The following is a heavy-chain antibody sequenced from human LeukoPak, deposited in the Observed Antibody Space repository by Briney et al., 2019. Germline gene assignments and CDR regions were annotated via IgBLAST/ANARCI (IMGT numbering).Heavy chain of an antibody. CDR3: ARGSYYDNSGYHRESFDY. D-gene: IGHD3-22*01. Sequence: SVKVSCKASGGTFSSYAISWVRQAPGQGLEWMGGIIPIFGTANYAQKFQGRVTITADESTSTAYMELSSLRSEDTAVYYCARGSYYDNSGYHRESFDYWGQGTLVTVSS. CDR1: GGTFSSYA. J-gene: IGHJ4*02. V-gene: IGHV1-69*13. CDR2: IIPIFGTA.